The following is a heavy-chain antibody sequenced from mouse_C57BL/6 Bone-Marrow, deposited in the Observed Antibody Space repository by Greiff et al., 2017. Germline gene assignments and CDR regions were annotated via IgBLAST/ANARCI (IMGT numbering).Heavy chain of an antibody. Sequence: EVQRVESGGGLVQPKGSLKLSCAASGFSFNTYAMNWVRQAPGKGLEWVARIRSKSNNYAKYYADSVKDRFTISRDDSESMLYLQMNNVKTEDTAMYYCVGWLLVADWGQGTLVTVSA. J-gene: IGHJ3*01. D-gene: IGHD2-3*01. V-gene: IGHV10-1*01. CDR1: GFSFNTYA. CDR3: VGWLLVAD. CDR2: IRSKSNNYAK.